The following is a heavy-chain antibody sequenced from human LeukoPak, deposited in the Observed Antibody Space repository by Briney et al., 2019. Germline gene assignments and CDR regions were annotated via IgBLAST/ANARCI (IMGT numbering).Heavy chain of an antibody. D-gene: IGHD5-12*01. J-gene: IGHJ4*02. Sequence: PGGSLRLSCAASGFTFSSYGMHWVRQAPGKGLEWGAVIWYDGSNKYYADSVKGRFTISRDNSKNTLYLQMNSLRAEDRAVYYCARALSTKYSGYDGEFDYWGQGTLVTVSS. CDR2: IWYDGSNK. CDR1: GFTFSSYG. V-gene: IGHV3-33*01. CDR3: ARALSTKYSGYDGEFDY.